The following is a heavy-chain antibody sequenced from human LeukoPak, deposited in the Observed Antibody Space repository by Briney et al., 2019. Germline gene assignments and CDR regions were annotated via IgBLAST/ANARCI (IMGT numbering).Heavy chain of an antibody. Sequence: SETLSLTCTVSGGSISSSSYYWGWIRQPPGKGLEWIGSIYYSGSTNYNPSLKSRVTISVDTSKNQFSLKLSSVTAADTAVYYCARVEGAYCSGGSCYGQFDPWGQGTLVTVSS. V-gene: IGHV4-39*07. CDR2: IYYSGST. D-gene: IGHD2-15*01. J-gene: IGHJ5*02. CDR1: GGSISSSSYY. CDR3: ARVEGAYCSGGSCYGQFDP.